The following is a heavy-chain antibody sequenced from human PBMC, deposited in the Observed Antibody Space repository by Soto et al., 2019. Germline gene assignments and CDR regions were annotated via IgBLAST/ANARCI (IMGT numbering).Heavy chain of an antibody. V-gene: IGHV3-23*01. D-gene: IGHD3-10*01. CDR3: AKGRGGSGSLTPRVDF. Sequence: EVQLLDSGGGLVQPGGSLRLSCAASGFTFNNYAMTWVRQAPGKGLEWFSAISGGGDTTSYADSVKGRFTVSRDGSKNTVYLQMSSLRAEDTALYYCAKGRGGSGSLTPRVDFWGQGTLVTVSS. J-gene: IGHJ4*02. CDR2: ISGGGDTT. CDR1: GFTFNNYA.